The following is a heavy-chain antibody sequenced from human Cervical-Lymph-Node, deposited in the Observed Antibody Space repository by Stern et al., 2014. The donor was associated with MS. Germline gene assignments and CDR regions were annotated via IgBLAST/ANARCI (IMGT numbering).Heavy chain of an antibody. CDR3: ARDSGWYDLHAFDY. CDR2: INPNSGGT. D-gene: IGHD6-19*01. Sequence: QMQLVQSGAEVKKPGASVKVSCKASGYTFTGYYMHWGRQAPGQGLEWMGRINPNSGGTNYAQKFQGRVTMTRDTSISTAYMELSRLRSDDTAVYYCARDSGWYDLHAFDYWGQGTLVTVSS. J-gene: IGHJ4*02. V-gene: IGHV1-2*06. CDR1: GYTFTGYY.